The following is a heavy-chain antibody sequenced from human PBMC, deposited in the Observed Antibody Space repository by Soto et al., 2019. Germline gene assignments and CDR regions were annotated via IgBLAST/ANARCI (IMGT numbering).Heavy chain of an antibody. CDR3: AKGAGYSSSWLQH. Sequence: GGSLRLSCAASGFSFSSFWMHWVRQTPGKGLVWISRISPAGSSTNYADSVKGRFTISRDNSKNTLYLQMSSLRAEDTAVYYCAKGAGYSSSWLQHWGQGTLVTVSS. D-gene: IGHD6-13*01. CDR1: GFSFSSFW. CDR2: ISPAGSST. J-gene: IGHJ1*01. V-gene: IGHV3-74*01.